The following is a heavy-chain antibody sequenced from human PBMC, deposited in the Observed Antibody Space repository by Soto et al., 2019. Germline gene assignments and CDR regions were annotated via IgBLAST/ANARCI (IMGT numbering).Heavy chain of an antibody. J-gene: IGHJ5*02. V-gene: IGHV1-69*13. CDR1: GGTFSSYA. Sequence: GASVKVSCKASGGTFSSYAISWVRQAPGQGLEWMGGIIPIFGTANYAQKFQGRVTITADESTSTAYMELSSLRSEDTAVYYCARGITGTTFPQGEPKNWFDPWGQGTLVTVSS. D-gene: IGHD1-7*01. CDR3: ARGITGTTFPQGEPKNWFDP. CDR2: IIPIFGTA.